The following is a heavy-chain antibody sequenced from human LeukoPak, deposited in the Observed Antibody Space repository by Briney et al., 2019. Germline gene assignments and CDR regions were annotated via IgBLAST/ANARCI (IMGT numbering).Heavy chain of an antibody. CDR3: ARVEQWLLLPYSYYYYMDV. CDR2: IKQDGTEK. J-gene: IGHJ6*03. V-gene: IGHV3-7*04. Sequence: PGGSLRLSCAASGFTFSGYYMNWVRQAPGKGLEWVANIKQDGTEKYYVDSVKGRFTISRDNAKNSLYLQMNSLRAEDTAVYYCARVEQWLLLPYSYYYYMDVWGKGTTVTVSS. CDR1: GFTFSGYY. D-gene: IGHD6-19*01.